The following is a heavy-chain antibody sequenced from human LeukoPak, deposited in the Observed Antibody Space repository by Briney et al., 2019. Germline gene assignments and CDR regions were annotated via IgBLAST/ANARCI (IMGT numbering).Heavy chain of an antibody. CDR2: IYTSGST. V-gene: IGHV4-4*07. CDR1: GGSISSYY. Sequence: PSETLSLTCTVSGGSISSYYWSWIRQPAGKGLEWIGRIYTSGSTNYNPSLKSRVTMSVDTSKNQFSLKLSSVTAADTAVYYCARHIHYYDSSSWFDPWGQGTLVTVSS. J-gene: IGHJ5*02. D-gene: IGHD3-22*01. CDR3: ARHIHYYDSSSWFDP.